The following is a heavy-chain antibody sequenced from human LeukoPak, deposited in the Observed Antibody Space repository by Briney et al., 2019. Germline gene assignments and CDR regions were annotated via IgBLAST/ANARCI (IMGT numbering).Heavy chain of an antibody. D-gene: IGHD4-23*01. CDR1: GFTFSSYG. CDR2: IRYDGSNK. CDR3: AKDLSGGKGLGYFQH. V-gene: IGHV3-30*02. Sequence: GGSLRLSCAASGFTFSSYGMHWVRRAPGKGLEWVAFIRYDGSNKYYADSVKGRFTISRDNSKNTLYLQMNSLRAQDTAVYYCAKDLSGGKGLGYFQHWGQGTLVTVSS. J-gene: IGHJ1*01.